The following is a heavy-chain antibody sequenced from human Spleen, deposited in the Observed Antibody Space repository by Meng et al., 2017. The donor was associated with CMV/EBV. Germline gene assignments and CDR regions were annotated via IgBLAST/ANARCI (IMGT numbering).Heavy chain of an antibody. Sequence: LSFASSGFTFRTYGVNWVRQAPGMGLEWVSSISSYTSYIYCADSIKGRFTISRDNAKNSLYLQMNSLRAEDTAVYYCARGTGRGFFDYWGQGILVTVSS. J-gene: IGHJ4*02. CDR1: GFTFRTYG. V-gene: IGHV3-21*01. CDR2: ISSYTSYI. CDR3: ARGTGRGFFDY.